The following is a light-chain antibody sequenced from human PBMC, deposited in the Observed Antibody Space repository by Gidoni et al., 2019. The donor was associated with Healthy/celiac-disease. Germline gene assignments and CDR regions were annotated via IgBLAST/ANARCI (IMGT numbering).Light chain of an antibody. CDR1: QGISSY. CDR3: QQYYSYPRT. V-gene: IGKV1-8*01. Sequence: AIRMTQSPSSLSASTGDRVTITCRARQGISSYLAWYQQKPGKAPKLLIYAASTLQSGVPSRFSGSGSGTDFTLTISSLQSEDFATYYCQQYYSYPRTFGQGTKVEIK. CDR2: AAS. J-gene: IGKJ1*01.